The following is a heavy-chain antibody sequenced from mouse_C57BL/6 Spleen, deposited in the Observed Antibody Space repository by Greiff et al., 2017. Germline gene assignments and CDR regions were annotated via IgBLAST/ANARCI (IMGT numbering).Heavy chain of an antibody. Sequence: EVQLQQSGPELVKPGASVKISCKASGYTFTDYYMNWVKQSHGKSLEWIGDINPNNGGTSYNQKFKGKATLTVDKSSSTAYMELRSLTSEDSAVYYCARNYNWHFDYWGQGTTLTVSS. D-gene: IGHD4-1*02. J-gene: IGHJ2*01. CDR3: ARNYNWHFDY. CDR1: GYTFTDYY. V-gene: IGHV1-26*01. CDR2: INPNNGGT.